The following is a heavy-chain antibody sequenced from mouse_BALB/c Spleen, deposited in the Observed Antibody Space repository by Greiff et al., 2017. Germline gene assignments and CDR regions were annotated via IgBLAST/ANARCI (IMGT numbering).Heavy chain of an antibody. CDR2: ISSGGSYT. CDR1: GFTFSSYG. Sequence: EVQLVESGGDLVKPGGSLKLSCAASGFTFSSYGMSWVRQTPDKRLEWVATISSGGSYTYYPHSVKGRSTISRDNAKNTRYLQMSSLKAEDTAMYYCARHDDDDYWGQGTTLTVSS. V-gene: IGHV5-6*01. D-gene: IGHD2-4*01. CDR3: ARHDDDDY. J-gene: IGHJ2*01.